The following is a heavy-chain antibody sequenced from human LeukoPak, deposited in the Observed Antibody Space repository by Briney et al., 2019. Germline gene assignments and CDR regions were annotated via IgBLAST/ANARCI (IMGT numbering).Heavy chain of an antibody. D-gene: IGHD3-22*01. Sequence: SETLSLTCTVSGYSISSGYYWGWIRQPPGKGLEWIGSIYHSGSTYYNPSLKSRVTISVDTSKNQFSLKLSSVTAADTAVYYCARPRYYYDSNFNAFDIWGQGTMVTVSS. V-gene: IGHV4-38-2*02. CDR2: IYHSGST. CDR1: GYSISSGYY. J-gene: IGHJ3*02. CDR3: ARPRYYYDSNFNAFDI.